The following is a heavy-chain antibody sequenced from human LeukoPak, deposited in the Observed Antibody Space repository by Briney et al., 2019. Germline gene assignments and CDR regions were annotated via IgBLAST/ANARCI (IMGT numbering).Heavy chain of an antibody. J-gene: IGHJ5*02. D-gene: IGHD3-10*01. V-gene: IGHV4-59*12. Sequence: PSETLSLTCTVSGGSISSYYWSWIRQPPGKGLEWIGYIYYSGSTNYNPSLKSRVTISMDKSKNHFSLTLRSVTAADTAVYYCARDHIVMVRGAFLNWFDPWGRGTLVTVSS. CDR3: ARDHIVMVRGAFLNWFDP. CDR2: IYYSGST. CDR1: GGSISSYY.